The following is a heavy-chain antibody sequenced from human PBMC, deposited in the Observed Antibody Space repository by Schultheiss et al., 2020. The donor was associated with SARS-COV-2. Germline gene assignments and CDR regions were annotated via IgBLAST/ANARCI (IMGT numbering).Heavy chain of an antibody. CDR3: ARFCSGGSCYHYYGMDV. CDR1: GGSMSSYY. D-gene: IGHD2-15*01. Sequence: SQTLSLTCTVSGGSMSSYYWSWIRQPPGKGLEWIGEINHSGSTNYNPSLKSRVTISVDTSKNQFSLKLSSVTAADTAVYYCARFCSGGSCYHYYGMDVWGQGTTVTVSS. CDR2: INHSGST. V-gene: IGHV4-34*01. J-gene: IGHJ6*02.